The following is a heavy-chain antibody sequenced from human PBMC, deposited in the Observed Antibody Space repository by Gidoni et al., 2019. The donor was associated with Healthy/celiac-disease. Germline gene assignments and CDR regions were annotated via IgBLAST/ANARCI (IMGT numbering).Heavy chain of an antibody. J-gene: IGHJ5*02. CDR1: GGSISSSSYY. CDR3: ARQRAWGYSYGP. Sequence: QLQLQESGPGLVKPSETLSLTCTVSGGSISSSSYYWGWIRQPPGKGLEWIGCNYYSGITYYNTSLKSRVTISVDTSKNQFPLKLSSVTAADTAVYYCARQRAWGYSYGPWGQGTLVTVSS. CDR2: NYYSGIT. D-gene: IGHD5-18*01. V-gene: IGHV4-39*01.